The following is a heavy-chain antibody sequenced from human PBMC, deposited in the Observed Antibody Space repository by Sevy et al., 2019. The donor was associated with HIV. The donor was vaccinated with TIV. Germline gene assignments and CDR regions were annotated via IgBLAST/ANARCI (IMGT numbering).Heavy chain of an antibody. CDR3: ARDVGGSYDYDDY. Sequence: GGSLRLSCAVSGFTVSSNYMSWVRQAPGRGLEWVAVIYSAGSTYYADSGKGRSIMSRANSKNTLYLEMNSLRVEDPAVYYCARDVGGSYDYDDYWGQGTLVTVSS. D-gene: IGHD5-12*01. CDR2: IYSAGST. CDR1: GFTVSSNY. V-gene: IGHV3-66*01. J-gene: IGHJ4*02.